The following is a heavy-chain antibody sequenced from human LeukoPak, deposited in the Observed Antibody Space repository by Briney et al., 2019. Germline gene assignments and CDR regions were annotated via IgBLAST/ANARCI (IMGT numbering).Heavy chain of an antibody. V-gene: IGHV3-7*01. J-gene: IGHJ4*02. CDR2: IKQDGSEK. Sequence: TGGSLRLSCAASGFTFSSYWMSWVRQAPGKGLEWVANIKQDGSEKYYVDSVKGRFTISRDNAKNSLYLQMNSLRAEDTAVYYCARAAFSSDFWSGSYYFDYWGQGTLVTVSS. CDR1: GFTFSSYW. CDR3: ARAAFSSDFWSGSYYFDY. D-gene: IGHD3-3*01.